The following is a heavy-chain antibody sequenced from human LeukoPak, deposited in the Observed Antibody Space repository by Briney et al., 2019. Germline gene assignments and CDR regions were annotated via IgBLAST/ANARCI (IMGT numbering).Heavy chain of an antibody. CDR2: ISWNSGSI. V-gene: IGHV3-9*01. J-gene: IGHJ4*02. Sequence: GGSLRLSCAASGFTFSSYAMHWVRQAPGKGLEWVSGISWNSGSIGYADSVKGRFTISRDNAKNSLYLQMNSLRAEDTALYYCAKDDSSSLDYFDYWGQGTLVTVSS. CDR3: AKDDSSSLDYFDY. CDR1: GFTFSSYA. D-gene: IGHD6-13*01.